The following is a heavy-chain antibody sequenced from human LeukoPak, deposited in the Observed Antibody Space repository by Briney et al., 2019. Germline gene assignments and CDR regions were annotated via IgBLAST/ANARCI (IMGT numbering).Heavy chain of an antibody. CDR2: IKQDGSEK. J-gene: IGHJ4*02. V-gene: IGHV3-7*01. Sequence: GGSLRLSCAVSGFTFSSHWMSWVRQAPGKGLEWVANIKQDGSEKYYVDSVKGRFTISRDNAKNSLYLQMNSLRAEDTAVYYCARDRAFGYWGQGTLVTVSS. CDR1: GFTFSSHW. D-gene: IGHD3-10*01. CDR3: ARDRAFGY.